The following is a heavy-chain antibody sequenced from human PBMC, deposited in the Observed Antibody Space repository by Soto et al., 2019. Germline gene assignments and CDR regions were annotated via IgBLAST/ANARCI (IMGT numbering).Heavy chain of an antibody. CDR3: ARFTIFGVVIIQDWFDP. CDR2: INHSGST. CDR1: GGSFSGYY. Sequence: PSETHSLTCAVYGGSFSGYYWNWIRQPTGKGLEWIGEINHSGSTNYNPSLKSRVTISVDTSKNQFSLKLSSVTAADTAVYYCARFTIFGVVIIQDWFDPWGQGTLVTVSS. J-gene: IGHJ5*02. D-gene: IGHD3-3*01. V-gene: IGHV4-34*01.